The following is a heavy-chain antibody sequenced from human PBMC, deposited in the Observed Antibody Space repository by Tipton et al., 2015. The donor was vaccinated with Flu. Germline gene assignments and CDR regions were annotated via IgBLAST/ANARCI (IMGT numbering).Heavy chain of an antibody. CDR1: GDSITSDYF. CDR3: ARRDYSNYVSVPKNWFDS. CDR2: VHREGST. V-gene: IGHV4-38-2*01. D-gene: IGHD4-11*01. Sequence: TLSLTCSVSGDSITSDYFWAWVRQPPGKGLEWIGNVHREGSTFYSPSLRSRVTIAVDRSKNQFSLRLNSVTAADTAVYFCARRDYSNYVSVPKNWFDSWGRGILVTVSS. J-gene: IGHJ5*01.